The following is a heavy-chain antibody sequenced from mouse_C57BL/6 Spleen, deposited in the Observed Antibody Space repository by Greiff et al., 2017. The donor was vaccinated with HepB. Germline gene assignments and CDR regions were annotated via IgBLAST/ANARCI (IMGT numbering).Heavy chain of an antibody. V-gene: IGHV1-63*01. Sequence: QVQLQQSGAELVRPGTSVKMSCKASGYTFTNYWIGWAKQRPGHGLEWIGDIYPGGGYTNYNEKFKGKATLTADKSSSTAYMQFSSLTSEDSAIYYCARRETYAMDYWGQGISVTVSS. CDR3: ARRETYAMDY. CDR2: IYPGGGYT. CDR1: GYTFTNYW. J-gene: IGHJ4*01.